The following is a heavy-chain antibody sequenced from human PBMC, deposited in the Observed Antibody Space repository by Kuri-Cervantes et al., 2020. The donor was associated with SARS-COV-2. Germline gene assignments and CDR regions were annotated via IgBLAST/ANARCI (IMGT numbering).Heavy chain of an antibody. J-gene: IGHJ4*02. Sequence: GGSLRLSCAASGFTFSGHWTHWVRQAPGKGLEWVSSISSSSSYIYYADSVKGRFTISRDNAKNSLYLQMNSLRAEDTAVYYCAPPEWELPLLGGWGQGALVTVSS. CDR1: GFTFSGHW. CDR2: ISSSSSYI. V-gene: IGHV3-21*01. D-gene: IGHD1-26*01. CDR3: APPEWELPLLGG.